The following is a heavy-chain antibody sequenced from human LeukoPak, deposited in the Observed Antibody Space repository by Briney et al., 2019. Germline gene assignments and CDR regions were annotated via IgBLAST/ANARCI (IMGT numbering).Heavy chain of an antibody. CDR3: VWMGTSSFDY. D-gene: IGHD2-2*01. CDR1: GDSLSSNSAA. J-gene: IGHJ4*02. CDR2: TYYRSKWYN. Sequence: QTLSLTCAISGDSLSSNSAAWNWIRQSPSRGLEWLGRTYYRSKWYNDYAVSVKSRIAINPDTSKTQFSLQLNSVTPEDTAVYYCVWMGTSSFDYWGQGTLVTVSS. V-gene: IGHV6-1*01.